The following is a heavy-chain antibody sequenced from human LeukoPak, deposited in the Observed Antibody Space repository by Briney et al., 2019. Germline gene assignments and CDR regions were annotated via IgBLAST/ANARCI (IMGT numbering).Heavy chain of an antibody. V-gene: IGHV1-2*04. CDR1: GYTFTDYY. D-gene: IGHD2-15*01. CDR2: ISPGDGVT. Sequence: ASVKVSCKASGYTFTDYYMHWVRQAPGQRPEWMGWISPGDGVTKYAQKFQGWVTMTRDTSINTAYMEVTRLTSDDTAVYYCARDIGSRDSHWCFDLWGRGTLVTVSS. J-gene: IGHJ2*01. CDR3: ARDIGSRDSHWCFDL.